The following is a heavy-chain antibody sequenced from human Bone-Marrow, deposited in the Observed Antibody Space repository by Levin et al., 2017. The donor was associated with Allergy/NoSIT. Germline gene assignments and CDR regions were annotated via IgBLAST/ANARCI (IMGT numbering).Heavy chain of an antibody. J-gene: IGHJ6*02. V-gene: IGHV3-11*01. CDR2: ISNSGSII. CDR1: GFTFSDYY. Sequence: TGGSLRLSCVASGFTFSDYYMTWIRQAPGKGLEWVSYISNSGSIIYYADSLKGRFTISRDNGKNSLYLQMNSLRAEDTAVYYFARFAVTSLFDFYYYAMDVWGQGTTVIVSS. D-gene: IGHD4-17*01. CDR3: ARFAVTSLFDFYYYAMDV.